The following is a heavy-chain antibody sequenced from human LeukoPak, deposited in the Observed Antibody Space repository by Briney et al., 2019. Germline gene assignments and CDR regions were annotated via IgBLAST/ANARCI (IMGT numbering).Heavy chain of an antibody. V-gene: IGHV1-69-2*01. CDR3: ATDKRKYYYDTSGAFDI. J-gene: IGHJ3*02. CDR1: GYTFTDYY. CDR2: VDPEDGET. D-gene: IGHD3-22*01. Sequence: GASVKVSCKASGYTFTDYYMHWVQQAPGKGLEWMGLVDPEDGETIYAEKFQGRVTITADTSTDTAYMELSSLRSEDTAVYYCATDKRKYYYDTSGAFDIWGQGTMVTVSS.